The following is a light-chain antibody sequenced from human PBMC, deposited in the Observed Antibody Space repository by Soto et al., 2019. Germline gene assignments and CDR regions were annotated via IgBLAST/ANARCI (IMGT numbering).Light chain of an antibody. V-gene: IGKV1-27*01. J-gene: IGKJ1*01. CDR3: QKYNSAPWT. Sequence: DIQLTQSPSFLSASVGDRVTITCRPSQGISGYLAWYQQKPGKVPKLLIYAASTLQSGVPSRFSGSGSGTDFTLTISSLQPEDVATYYCQKYNSAPWTFGQGTKVDI. CDR1: QGISGY. CDR2: AAS.